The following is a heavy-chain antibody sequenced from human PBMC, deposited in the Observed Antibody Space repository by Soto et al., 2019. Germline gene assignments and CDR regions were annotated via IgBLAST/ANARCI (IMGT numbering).Heavy chain of an antibody. V-gene: IGHV3-23*01. J-gene: IGHJ4*02. CDR1: GFTFSNYA. CDR3: AKVSNFWSGSFDC. CDR2: ISGGGDST. D-gene: IGHD3-3*01. Sequence: EVQLLESGGGLLQPGGSLRLSCAASGFTFSNYAMSWVRQAPGKGLEWVSAISGGGDSTYYADSVKGRFTISRDNSRYMLYLQMNSLRAEDTAGYYCAKVSNFWSGSFDCWGQGTLVTVSS.